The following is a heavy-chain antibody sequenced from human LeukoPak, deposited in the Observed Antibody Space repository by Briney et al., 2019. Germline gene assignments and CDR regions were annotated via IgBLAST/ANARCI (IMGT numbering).Heavy chain of an antibody. V-gene: IGHV4-39*07. CDR3: ARAEMVTIRNLYFDL. CDR1: GGSISSSSYY. J-gene: IGHJ2*01. Sequence: SETLSLTCTVSGGSISSSSYYWGWIRQPPGKGLEWIGSIYYSGSTYYNPSLKSRVTISVDTSKNQFSLRLNSVTAADTAFYYCARAEMVTIRNLYFDLWGRGTLVTVSS. CDR2: IYYSGST. D-gene: IGHD5-24*01.